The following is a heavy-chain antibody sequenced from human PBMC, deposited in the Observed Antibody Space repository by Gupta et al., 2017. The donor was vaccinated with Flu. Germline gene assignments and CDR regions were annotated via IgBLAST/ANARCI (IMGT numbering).Heavy chain of an antibody. D-gene: IGHD3-22*01. CDR2: IGSSGGST. V-gene: IGHV3-23*01. J-gene: IGHJ3*02. Sequence: EVQLLESGGGLVQPGGSLRLSCAASGFIFDNYAMGWVRQAPGKGLEWVSGIGSSGGSTYYAGSVKGRFSISRDNSKNTVSLQMNSLRVDDTAVYHCAKDPTYDTSGYYAPRTFDIWGQGTMVTVSS. CDR1: GFIFDNYA. CDR3: AKDPTYDTSGYYAPRTFDI.